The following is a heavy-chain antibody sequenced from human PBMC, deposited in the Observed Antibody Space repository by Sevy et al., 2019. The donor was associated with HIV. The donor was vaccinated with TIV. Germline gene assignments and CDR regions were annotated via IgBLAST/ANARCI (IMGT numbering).Heavy chain of an antibody. CDR1: GYTFTTYD. CDR3: ARAHFPSSRDF. Sequence: ASVKVSCKASGYTFTTYDIHWVRQATGQGLEWMGWMNPHSGNTNYAQKFQGRVYMTRDTSVGTAYMELNNLTSGDSAVYFCARAHFPSSRDFWGQGTLVTVSS. D-gene: IGHD3-3*02. CDR2: MNPHSGNT. V-gene: IGHV1-8*01. J-gene: IGHJ1*01.